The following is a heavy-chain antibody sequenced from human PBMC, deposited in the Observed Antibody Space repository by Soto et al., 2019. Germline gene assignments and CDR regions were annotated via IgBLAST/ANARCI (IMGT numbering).Heavy chain of an antibody. V-gene: IGHV4-59*08. Sequence: SETLSLTCTVSGGSISSYYWSWIRQPPGKGLEWIGYIYYSGSTNYNPSLRSRVSISVDTSKNQFSLDLSSVTAADTAVYYCATMGTPVTGLYYFDYWGQGNLVTVSS. D-gene: IGHD4-17*01. CDR2: IYYSGST. J-gene: IGHJ4*02. CDR1: GGSISSYY. CDR3: ATMGTPVTGLYYFDY.